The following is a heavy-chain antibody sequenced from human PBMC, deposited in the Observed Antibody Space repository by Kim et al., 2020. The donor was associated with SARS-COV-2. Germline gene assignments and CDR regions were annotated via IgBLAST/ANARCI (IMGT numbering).Heavy chain of an antibody. Sequence: SETLSLTCAVYGGSFSGYYWSWIRQPPGKGLEWIGEINHSGSTNYNPSLKSRVTISVDTSKNQFSLKLSSVTAADTAVYYCARGSPRYYDFWSGYYKGGFDYWGQGTLVTVSS. J-gene: IGHJ4*02. CDR2: INHSGST. V-gene: IGHV4-34*01. CDR1: GGSFSGYY. CDR3: ARGSPRYYDFWSGYYKGGFDY. D-gene: IGHD3-3*01.